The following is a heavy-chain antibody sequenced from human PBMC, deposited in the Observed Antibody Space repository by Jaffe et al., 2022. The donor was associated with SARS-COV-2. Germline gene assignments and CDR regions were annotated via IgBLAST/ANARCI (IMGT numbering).Heavy chain of an antibody. CDR2: ISTTGTST. CDR3: AKDVA. V-gene: IGHV3-23*04. Sequence: EVQLVESGGGLVQPGGSLRLSCEASGFTFSSYVMTWVRQAPGKGLEWVASISTTGTSTNYADSVKGRFTISRDNSKTTLYLQMNTLRAEDTAIYYCAKDVAWGQGTLVTVSS. CDR1: GFTFSSYV. J-gene: IGHJ4*02.